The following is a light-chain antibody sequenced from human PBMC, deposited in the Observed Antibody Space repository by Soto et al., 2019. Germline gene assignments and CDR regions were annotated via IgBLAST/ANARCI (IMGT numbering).Light chain of an antibody. V-gene: IGLV2-11*01. CDR2: GNN. CDR1: SSDVGSYNY. J-gene: IGLJ1*01. CDR3: QSYDSSLSGYV. Sequence: QSALTQPRSVSGSPGQSITISCTGSSSDVGSYNYVSWYQQHPGTAPKLLIYGNNNRPSGVPARFSGSKSGTSASLAIAGLQAEDEGDYYCQSYDSSLSGYVFGTGTKVTVL.